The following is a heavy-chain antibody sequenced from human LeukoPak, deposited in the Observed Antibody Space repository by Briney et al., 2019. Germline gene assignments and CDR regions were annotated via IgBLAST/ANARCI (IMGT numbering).Heavy chain of an antibody. CDR1: GYTFTSYD. V-gene: IGHV1-8*01. CDR2: MNPNSGNT. Sequence: GASVKVSCKASGYTFTSYDINWVRQATGQGLEWMGWMNPNSGNTGYAQKFRGRVTVTKNTSINTAYMELSSLRSDDTAVYYCARGPWDSSGYSFDYWGQGTLVTVSS. D-gene: IGHD3-22*01. CDR3: ARGPWDSSGYSFDY. J-gene: IGHJ4*02.